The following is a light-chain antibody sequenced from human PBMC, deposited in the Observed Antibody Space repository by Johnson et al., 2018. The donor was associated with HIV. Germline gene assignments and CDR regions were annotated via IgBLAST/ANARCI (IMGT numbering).Light chain of an antibody. CDR1: SSNIGNSY. CDR3: GTWGRV. J-gene: IGLJ1*01. Sequence: QSVLTQPPSVSAAPGQKVTISCSGSSSNIGNSYVSWYQQLPGTAPKLLIYDNNKRPSGIPDRFSGSKSGTSATLGITGLQTGDEADYYCGTWGRVFGTGTKVTVL. V-gene: IGLV1-51*01. CDR2: DNN.